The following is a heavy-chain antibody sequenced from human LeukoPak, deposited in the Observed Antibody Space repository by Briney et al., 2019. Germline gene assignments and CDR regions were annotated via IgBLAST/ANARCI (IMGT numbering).Heavy chain of an antibody. CDR1: GFTFSNYW. V-gene: IGHV3-7*01. J-gene: IGHJ5*02. D-gene: IGHD3-22*01. CDR3: ARDLGHYYDSSGYNNWFDP. Sequence: GGSLRLSCAATGFTFSNYWMSWVRQAPGKGLEWVASIKQDGSEEYYVDSVKGRFTISRDNAKNSLYLQMNSLRVEDTAVYYCARDLGHYYDSSGYNNWFDPWGQGTLVTVSS. CDR2: IKQDGSEE.